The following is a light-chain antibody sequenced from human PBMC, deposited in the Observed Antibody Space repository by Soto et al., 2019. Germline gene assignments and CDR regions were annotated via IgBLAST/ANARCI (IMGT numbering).Light chain of an antibody. CDR2: DVS. J-gene: IGLJ1*01. CDR1: SSDVGGYNY. Sequence: QSALAQPASVSGSPGQSITMSCTGTSSDVGGYNYVSWYQQHPGKAPKLMIYDVSNRPSGVSNRFSGSKSGNTASLTISGLQAEDEADYYCSSHTSSSTSYVFGTGTKVTVL. V-gene: IGLV2-14*01. CDR3: SSHTSSSTSYV.